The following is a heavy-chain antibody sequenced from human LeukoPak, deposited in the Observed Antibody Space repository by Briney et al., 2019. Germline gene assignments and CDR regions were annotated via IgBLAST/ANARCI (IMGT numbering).Heavy chain of an antibody. CDR3: ARDYGDFSLYYFDY. CDR2: IAYSGRT. D-gene: IGHD4-17*01. J-gene: IGHJ4*02. Sequence: SETLSLTCAVYGGSFSDYYWVWIRQPPGKGLEWIGSIAYSGRTYYNPSLKSRVAISVNTTENQFSLKLSSVTAADTAVYFCARDYGDFSLYYFDYWGQGSLVTVSS. V-gene: IGHV4-34*01. CDR1: GGSFSDYY.